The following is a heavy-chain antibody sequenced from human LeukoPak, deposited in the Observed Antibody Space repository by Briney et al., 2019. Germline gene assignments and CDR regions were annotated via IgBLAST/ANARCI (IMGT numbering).Heavy chain of an antibody. D-gene: IGHD5-24*01. CDR1: GGSISSYY. Sequence: SETLSLTCTVSGGSISSYYWSWIRQPPGKGLEWIGYIYYSGSTNYNPSLKSRVTISVGTSKNQFSLKLSSVTAADTAVYYFARREGYNSFYFDYWGQGTLVPVSS. CDR2: IYYSGST. CDR3: ARREGYNSFYFDY. V-gene: IGHV4-59*01. J-gene: IGHJ4*02.